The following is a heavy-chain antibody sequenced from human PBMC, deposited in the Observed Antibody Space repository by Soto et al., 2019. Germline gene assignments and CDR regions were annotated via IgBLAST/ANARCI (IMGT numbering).Heavy chain of an antibody. D-gene: IGHD2-15*01. CDR3: ARGGPVVAATLGAFDI. CDR1: GGTFSSYA. Sequence: QVQLVQSGAEVKKPGSSVKVSCKASGGTFSSYAISWVRQAPGQGLEWMGGIIPIFGTANYAQKFQGRVTITADESASTAYMELSSLRSEDTAVYYCARGGPVVAATLGAFDIWGQGTMVTVSS. V-gene: IGHV1-69*12. J-gene: IGHJ3*02. CDR2: IIPIFGTA.